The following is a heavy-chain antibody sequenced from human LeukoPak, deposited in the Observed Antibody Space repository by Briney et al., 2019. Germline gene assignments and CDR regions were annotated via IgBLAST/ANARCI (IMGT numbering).Heavy chain of an antibody. CDR3: ARAIAWGGSSYSYYYMDV. Sequence: VASVNVSCKASGYTFSDYDINWVRQATGQGLEWMGWINPNSGNAGYAQKFQGRVTMTRNTSISTAYMELSSLRSEDTAVYYCARAIAWGGSSYSYYYMDVWDKGTTVTVSS. CDR2: INPNSGNA. D-gene: IGHD1-26*01. V-gene: IGHV1-8*01. J-gene: IGHJ6*03. CDR1: GYTFSDYD.